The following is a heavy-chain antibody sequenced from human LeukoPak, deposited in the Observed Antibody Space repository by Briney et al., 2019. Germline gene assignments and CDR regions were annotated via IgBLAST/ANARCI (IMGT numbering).Heavy chain of an antibody. V-gene: IGHV3-48*03. CDR1: GYTFSSYD. CDR3: ARERMDTMGDAFDI. Sequence: PGGSLRLPCAASGYTFSSYDKNWVRHAPGKGLEGVSYICSSGSTIYYAGAVKGRFTISRDNAKNSMYLQMNSLRAEDTAVYYCARERMDTMGDAFDIWGQGTMVTVSS. J-gene: IGHJ3*02. D-gene: IGHD5-12*01. CDR2: ICSSGSTI.